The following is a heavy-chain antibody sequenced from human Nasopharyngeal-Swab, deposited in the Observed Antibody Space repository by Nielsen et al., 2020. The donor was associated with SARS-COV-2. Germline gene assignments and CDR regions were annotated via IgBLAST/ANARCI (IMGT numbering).Heavy chain of an antibody. CDR3: TRCGGGCYSGRDY. V-gene: IGHV3-73*01. D-gene: IGHD2-15*01. Sequence: SLNTPCAASGFTFSDSAIHWVRQASGTGLEWVGRIRSKCNTYATAYAASGKGRFIIFRDDPTNTAYLQMNSLKTEDTAVYYCTRCGGGCYSGRDYWGQRTLVTVSS. J-gene: IGHJ4*02. CDR2: IRSKCNTYAT. CDR1: GFTFSDSA.